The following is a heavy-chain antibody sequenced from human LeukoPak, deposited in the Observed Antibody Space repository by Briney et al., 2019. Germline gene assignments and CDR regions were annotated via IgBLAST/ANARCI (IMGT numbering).Heavy chain of an antibody. Sequence: GGSLRLSCAASGFTVSSNYVSWVRQAPGKGLEWVSVIYAAGSTYYADSVKGRFTISRDNSKNTVYLQMNSLRAEDTAVYYCAKDAAGPEYWGQGTLVTVSS. CDR3: AKDAAGPEY. D-gene: IGHD6-13*01. CDR2: IYAAGST. V-gene: IGHV3-66*01. J-gene: IGHJ4*02. CDR1: GFTVSSNY.